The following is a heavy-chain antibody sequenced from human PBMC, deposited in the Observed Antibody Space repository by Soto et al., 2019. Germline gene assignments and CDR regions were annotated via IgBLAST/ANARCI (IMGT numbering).Heavy chain of an antibody. CDR2: IYYSGST. D-gene: IGHD4-17*01. J-gene: IGHJ4*02. Sequence: QVQLQESGPGLVKPSETLSLTCTVSGGSISSYYWSWIRQPPGKGLEWIGYIYYSGSTNYNPSLKSRVTISVDTSKNQFSLKLSSVTAADTAVYYCARDGSTVTPEPHFDYWGQGTLVTVSS. CDR1: GGSISSYY. CDR3: ARDGSTVTPEPHFDY. V-gene: IGHV4-59*01.